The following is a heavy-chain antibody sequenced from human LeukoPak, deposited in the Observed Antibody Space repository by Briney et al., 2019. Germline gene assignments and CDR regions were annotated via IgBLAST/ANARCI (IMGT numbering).Heavy chain of an antibody. J-gene: IGHJ4*02. CDR1: GFTFDDYA. Sequence: PGGSLRLSCAASGFTFDDYAMHWVRQAPGKGLEWVSGISWNSGSIGYADSVKGRFTISRDNAKNSLYLQMNSLRAEDTAVYYCARDGPPDYWGQGTLVTVSS. CDR3: ARDGPPDY. V-gene: IGHV3-9*01. CDR2: ISWNSGSI.